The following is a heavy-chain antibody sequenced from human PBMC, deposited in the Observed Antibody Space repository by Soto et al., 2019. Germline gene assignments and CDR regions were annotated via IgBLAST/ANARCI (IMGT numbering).Heavy chain of an antibody. J-gene: IGHJ5*02. D-gene: IGHD3-22*01. V-gene: IGHV4-4*02. CDR3: AREVGEDYYDSSGYYNWFDP. CDR1: GGSISSSNW. CDR2: IYHSGST. Sequence: QVQLQESGPGLVKPSGTLSLTCAVSGGSISSSNWWSWVRQPPGKGLEWFGEIYHSGSTNYNPSLKCRVTISVDKSKSRFSLKLSSVTAADTAVYYCAREVGEDYYDSSGYYNWFDPWGQGTLVTVSS.